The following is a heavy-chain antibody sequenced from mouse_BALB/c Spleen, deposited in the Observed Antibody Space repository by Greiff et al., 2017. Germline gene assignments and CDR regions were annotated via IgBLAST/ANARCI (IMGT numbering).Heavy chain of an antibody. D-gene: IGHD2-4*01. V-gene: IGHV14-3*02. CDR1: GFNIKDTY. CDR3: AIYYDYDAY. CDR2: IDPANGNT. J-gene: IGHJ3*01. Sequence: EVQVVESGAELVKPGASVKLSCTASGFNIKDTYMHWVKQRPEQGLEWIGRIDPANGNTKYDPKFQGKATITADTSSNTAYLQLSSLTSEDTAVYYCAIYYDYDAYWGQGTLVTVSA.